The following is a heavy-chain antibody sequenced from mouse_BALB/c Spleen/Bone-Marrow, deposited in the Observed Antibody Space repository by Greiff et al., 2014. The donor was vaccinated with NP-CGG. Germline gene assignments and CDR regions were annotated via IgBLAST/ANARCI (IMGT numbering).Heavy chain of an antibody. D-gene: IGHD1-1*01. V-gene: IGHV5-12-2*01. CDR1: GFTFSSYT. CDR3: ARHGGSRGYYFDY. J-gene: IGHJ2*01. CDR2: ISNGGGST. Sequence: EVKLEESXGGLVQPGGSLKLSCAASGFTFSSYTMSWVRQTPEKRLEWVAYISNGGGSTYYPDTVKGRFTISRDNAKNTLYLQMSSLKSEDTAMYYCARHGGSRGYYFDYWGQGTTLTVSS.